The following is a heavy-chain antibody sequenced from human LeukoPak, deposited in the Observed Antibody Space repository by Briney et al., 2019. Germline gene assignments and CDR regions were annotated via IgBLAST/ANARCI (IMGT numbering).Heavy chain of an antibody. CDR3: ARAMDYNWFDP. Sequence: SETLSLTCTVSGGSISSYYWSWIRQPPGKGLEWIGYIYYSGSTNYNPSLKSRVTISVDTSKNQFSLKLSSVTAADTAVYYCARAMDYNWFDPWGQGTLVTVSS. CDR1: GGSISSYY. V-gene: IGHV4-59*01. CDR2: IYYSGST. J-gene: IGHJ5*02. D-gene: IGHD3/OR15-3a*01.